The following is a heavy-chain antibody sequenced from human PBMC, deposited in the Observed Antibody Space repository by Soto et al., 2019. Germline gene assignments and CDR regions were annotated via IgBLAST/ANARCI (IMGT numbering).Heavy chain of an antibody. Sequence: PGGSLRLSCAASGFTFSSYDMHWVRQATGKGLEWVSAIGTAGDTYYPGSVKGRFTISRENAKNSLYLQMNSLRAGDTAVYYCARFAGVWLGLGGMDVWGQGTTVTVSS. D-gene: IGHD3-3*01. V-gene: IGHV3-13*01. CDR3: ARFAGVWLGLGGMDV. CDR1: GFTFSSYD. J-gene: IGHJ6*02. CDR2: IGTAGDT.